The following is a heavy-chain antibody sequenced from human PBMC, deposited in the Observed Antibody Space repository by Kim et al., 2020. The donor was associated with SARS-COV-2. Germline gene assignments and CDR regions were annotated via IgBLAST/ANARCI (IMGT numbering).Heavy chain of an antibody. CDR3: AKDRGYYGSADLGFDP. D-gene: IGHD3-10*01. CDR1: GFTFSSYG. J-gene: IGHJ5*02. V-gene: IGHV3-30*18. CDR2: ISYDGSNK. Sequence: GGSLRLSCAASGFTFSSYGMHWVRQAPGKGLEWVAVISYDGSNKYYADSVKGRFTISRDNSKNTLYLQMNSLRAEDTAVYYCAKDRGYYGSADLGFDPWGQGTLVTVSS.